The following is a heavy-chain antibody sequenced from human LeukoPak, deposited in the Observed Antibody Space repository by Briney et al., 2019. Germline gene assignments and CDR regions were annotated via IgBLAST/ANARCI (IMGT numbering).Heavy chain of an antibody. CDR1: GYTFTSYG. J-gene: IGHJ4*02. D-gene: IGHD5-12*01. CDR3: ARGARINIVATINLDY. CDR2: ISAYNGNT. V-gene: IGHV1-18*01. Sequence: ASVTVSCTASGYTFTSYGISWVRQAPGQGLEWMGWISAYNGNTNYAQKLQGRVAMTTDTSTSTAYMELRSLRSDDTAVYYCARGARINIVATINLDYWGQGTLVTVSS.